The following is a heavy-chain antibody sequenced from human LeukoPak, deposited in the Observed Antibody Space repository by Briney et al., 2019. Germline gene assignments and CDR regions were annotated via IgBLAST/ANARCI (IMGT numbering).Heavy chain of an antibody. Sequence: SQTLSLTCTVSGGSISSGGYYWSWIRQHPGKGLEWIGYIYYSGSTNYNPSLKSRVTISVDTSKNQFSLKLSSVTAADTAVYYCARAEATYIDYWGQGTLVTVSS. CDR3: ARAEATYIDY. CDR1: GGSISSGGYY. D-gene: IGHD5-12*01. J-gene: IGHJ4*02. V-gene: IGHV4-31*03. CDR2: IYYSGST.